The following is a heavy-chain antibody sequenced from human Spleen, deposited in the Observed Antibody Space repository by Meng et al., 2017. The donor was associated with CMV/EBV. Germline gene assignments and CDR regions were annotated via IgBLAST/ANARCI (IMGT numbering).Heavy chain of an antibody. J-gene: IGHJ4*02. CDR1: GSIFSSYT. CDR2: ISFDGSNT. CDR3: ARDVHSSFDF. D-gene: IGHD4-11*01. Sequence: LSCAASGSIFSSYTMHWVRQAPGKGLEWVADISFDGSNTYYADSVKGRFTISRDSSKNTLYLQMNGLRVEDTAVYFCARDVHSSFDFWGQGALVTVSS. V-gene: IGHV3-30*04.